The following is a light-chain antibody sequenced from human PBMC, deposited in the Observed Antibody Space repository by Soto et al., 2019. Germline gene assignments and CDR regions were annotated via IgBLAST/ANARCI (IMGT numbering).Light chain of an antibody. CDR3: QRYSGYSRT. J-gene: IGKJ1*01. Sequence: DIQMTQSPSSLSASVGDRVTITCRTSQSLNRWLAWYQQKPGKAPKLLIYEASSLESGVPSRFSGRGSRTESPLTISSLQPDDFATNYCQRYSGYSRTFGQRTNVEIK. V-gene: IGKV1-5*03. CDR1: QSLNRW. CDR2: EAS.